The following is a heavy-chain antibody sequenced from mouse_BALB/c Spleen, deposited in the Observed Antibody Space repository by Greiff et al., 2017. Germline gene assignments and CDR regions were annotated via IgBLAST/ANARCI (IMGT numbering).Heavy chain of an antibody. CDR1: GFTFSDYY. CDR3: ARDSRERAWFAY. V-gene: IGHV5-4*02. Sequence: EVQRVESGGGLVKPGGSLKLSCAASGFTFSDYYMYWVRQTPEKRLEWVATISDGGSYTYYPDSVKGRFTISRDNAKNNLYLQMSSLKSEDTAMYYCARDSRERAWFAYWGQGALGTVSA. J-gene: IGHJ3*01. CDR2: ISDGGSYT.